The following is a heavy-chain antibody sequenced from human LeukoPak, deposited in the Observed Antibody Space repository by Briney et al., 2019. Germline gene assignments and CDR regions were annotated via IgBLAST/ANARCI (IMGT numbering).Heavy chain of an antibody. CDR3: AREVLGYCSGGSCYAWDY. V-gene: IGHV3-48*03. J-gene: IGHJ4*02. CDR1: GFTFSSYE. Sequence: GGSLRLSCAASGFTFSSYEMNWVRQAPGKGLEWVSYISSGSIIYYADSVKGRFTISRDNAKNSLYLQMNSLRAEDTAVYYCAREVLGYCSGGSCYAWDYWGQGTLVTVSS. CDR2: ISSGSII. D-gene: IGHD2-15*01.